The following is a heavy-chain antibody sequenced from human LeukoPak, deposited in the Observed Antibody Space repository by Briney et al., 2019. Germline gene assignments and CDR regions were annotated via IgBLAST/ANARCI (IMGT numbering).Heavy chain of an antibody. CDR2: IYPGDSDT. D-gene: IGHD4-23*01. CDR1: GYSFTTYW. V-gene: IGHV5-51*01. J-gene: IGHJ4*02. Sequence: HGESLKISCKGSGYSFTTYWIAWVRQLPGKGLEWMGIIYPGDSDTRFSPSFQGQVTISVDKSISTAYLQWSSLKAPDTAIYYCATQTTVVSPIDYWGQGTLVTVSS. CDR3: ATQTTVVSPIDY.